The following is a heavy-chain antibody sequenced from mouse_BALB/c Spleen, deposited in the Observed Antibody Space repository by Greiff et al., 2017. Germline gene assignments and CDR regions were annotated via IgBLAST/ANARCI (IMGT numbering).Heavy chain of an antibody. V-gene: IGHV5-17*02. CDR3: ARDYGNYGYFDV. CDR2: ISSGSSTI. CDR1: GFTFSSFG. Sequence: EVQLVESGGGLVQPGGSRKLSCAASGFTFSSFGMHWVRQAPEKGLEWVAYISSGSSTIYYADTVKGRFTISRDNPKNTLFLQMTSLRSEDTAMYYCARDYGNYGYFDVWGAGTTVTVSS. J-gene: IGHJ1*01. D-gene: IGHD2-1*01.